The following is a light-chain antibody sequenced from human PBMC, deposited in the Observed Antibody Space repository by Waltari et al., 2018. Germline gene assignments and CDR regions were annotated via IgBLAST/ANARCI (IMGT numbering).Light chain of an antibody. Sequence: QSVLTQPPSASGTPGQRVTISCSGSSSNIGSNYVYWYQQLPGTAPKLLIYRNNQRPSGVPDRFSGSESGTSASRAISGLRSDDEADYYCAAWDDSLSGGVFGGGTRLTVL. V-gene: IGLV1-47*01. CDR1: SSNIGSNY. CDR3: AAWDDSLSGGV. J-gene: IGLJ3*02. CDR2: RNN.